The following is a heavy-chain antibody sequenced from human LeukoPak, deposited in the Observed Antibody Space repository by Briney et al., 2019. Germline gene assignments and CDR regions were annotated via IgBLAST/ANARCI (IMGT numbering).Heavy chain of an antibody. J-gene: IGHJ5*02. D-gene: IGHD2-15*01. Sequence: ASVKVSCKASGYTFTGYYMHWVRQAPGQGLEWMGWINPNNGGTNYAQKFQGRVTMTRDTSISTAYMELSRLRSDDTAVYYCASETLGYCSGGSCYFEEYNWFDPWGQGTLVTVSS. CDR1: GYTFTGYY. CDR3: ASETLGYCSGGSCYFEEYNWFDP. CDR2: INPNNGGT. V-gene: IGHV1-2*02.